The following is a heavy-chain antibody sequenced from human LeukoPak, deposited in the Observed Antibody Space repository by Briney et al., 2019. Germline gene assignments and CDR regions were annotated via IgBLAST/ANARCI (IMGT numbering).Heavy chain of an antibody. CDR3: AKGDYGDYTAFDI. Sequence: QPGGSLRLSCAASGFTFSSYGMHWVRQAPGKGLEWVAVISYDGSNKYYVDSVKGRFTISRDNSKNTLYLQMNSLRAEDTAVYYCAKGDYGDYTAFDIWGQGTMVTVSS. J-gene: IGHJ3*02. CDR1: GFTFSSYG. D-gene: IGHD4-17*01. CDR2: ISYDGSNK. V-gene: IGHV3-30*18.